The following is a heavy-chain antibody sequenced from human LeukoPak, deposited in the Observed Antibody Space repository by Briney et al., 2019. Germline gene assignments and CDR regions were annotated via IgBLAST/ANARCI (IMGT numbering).Heavy chain of an antibody. Sequence: GGSLRLSCAASGFTVSNSFMSWVRQAPGKGLEWVSVIYSGGTTYYADSVKGRFTISRDNSKNTLCLQMNSLRAEDTALYYCARDDRIAAAGTFDYWGQGTLVTVSS. V-gene: IGHV3-53*01. CDR3: ARDDRIAAAGTFDY. D-gene: IGHD6-13*01. J-gene: IGHJ4*02. CDR1: GFTVSNSF. CDR2: IYSGGTT.